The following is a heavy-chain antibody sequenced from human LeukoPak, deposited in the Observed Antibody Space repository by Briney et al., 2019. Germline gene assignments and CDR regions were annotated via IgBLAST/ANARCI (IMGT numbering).Heavy chain of an antibody. CDR3: ARGLGDSSGYYYSDN. D-gene: IGHD3-22*01. Sequence: SVKVSCKTSGGTFSTYAISWVRQAPGQGLEWMGGIIPIFGTGNYAQKFQGRVTITADESTSTAYMELSSLRSEDTAVYYCARGLGDSSGYYYSDNWGQGTLVTVSS. J-gene: IGHJ4*02. CDR1: GGTFSTYA. CDR2: IIPIFGTG. V-gene: IGHV1-69*13.